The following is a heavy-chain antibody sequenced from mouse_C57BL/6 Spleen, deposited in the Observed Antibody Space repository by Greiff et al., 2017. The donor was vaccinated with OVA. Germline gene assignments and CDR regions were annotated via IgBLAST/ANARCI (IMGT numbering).Heavy chain of an antibody. Sequence: VQLQQSGAELVRPGTSVKVSCKASGYAFTNYLIEWVKQRPGQGLEWIGVINPGSGGTNYNEKFKGKATLTADKSSSTAYMQLSSLTSEDSAVYFCARRGVTQYWYFEVWGTGTTVTVSS. CDR3: ARRGVTQYWYFEV. V-gene: IGHV1-54*01. CDR1: GYAFTNYL. J-gene: IGHJ1*03. D-gene: IGHD2-3*01. CDR2: INPGSGGT.